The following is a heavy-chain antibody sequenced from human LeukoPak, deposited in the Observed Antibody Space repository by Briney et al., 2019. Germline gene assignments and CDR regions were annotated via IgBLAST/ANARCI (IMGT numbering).Heavy chain of an antibody. D-gene: IGHD5-12*01. Sequence: GRSLRLSCAASGFTFSSSWIHSARQVPGEGLVWVSRIKDGGTTTDYADSVKGRFTISRDDAKNTLYLQMNSLRAEDTAVYYCTTIRPGYWGQGTLVTVSP. J-gene: IGHJ4*02. V-gene: IGHV3-74*01. CDR2: IKDGGTTT. CDR1: GFTFSSSW. CDR3: TTIRPGY.